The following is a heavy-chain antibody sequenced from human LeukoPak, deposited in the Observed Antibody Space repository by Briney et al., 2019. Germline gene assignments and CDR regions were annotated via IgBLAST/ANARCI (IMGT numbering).Heavy chain of an antibody. CDR3: ARDRAPYSR. J-gene: IGHJ4*02. V-gene: IGHV3-48*04. CDR1: GFTFSSYS. CDR2: ISSSSSTI. D-gene: IGHD4-11*01. Sequence: AGGSLRLSCAASGFTFSSYSMNWVRQAPGKGLEWVSSISSSSSTIYYADSVKGRFTISRDNAKNSLYLQMNSLRAEDTAVYYCARDRAPYSRWGQGTLVTVSS.